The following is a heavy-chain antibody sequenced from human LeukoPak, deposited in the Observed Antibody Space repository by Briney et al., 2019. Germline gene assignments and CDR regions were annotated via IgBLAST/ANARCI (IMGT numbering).Heavy chain of an antibody. D-gene: IGHD1-14*01. CDR1: GFTFSSYS. Sequence: PGGSLRLSCAASGFTFSSYSMNWVRQAPGKGLEWVSYISSSSSTIYYADSVKGRFTISRDNAKNSLYLQMNSLRAKDTAVYYCARSPEGYYYYYMDVWGKGTTVTVSS. CDR3: ARSPEGYYYYYMDV. CDR2: ISSSSSTI. V-gene: IGHV3-48*01. J-gene: IGHJ6*03.